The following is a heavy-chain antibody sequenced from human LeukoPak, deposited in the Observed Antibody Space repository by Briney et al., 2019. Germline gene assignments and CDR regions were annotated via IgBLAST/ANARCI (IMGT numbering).Heavy chain of an antibody. V-gene: IGHV1-18*04. CDR3: ARCNLILVAGPQGHSYYFMDV. CDR2: ISAHNGKT. CDR1: GYTLSTYG. Sequence: GSSVTVSGKASGYTLSTYGISWVRQAPGQGLEWMGWISAHNGKTNYAQKFQGRVTMTTDASTSTAHMELRSLRSGDTAVYYCARCNLILVAGPQGHSYYFMDVWGKGTTVTVSS. D-gene: IGHD2-15*01. J-gene: IGHJ6*03.